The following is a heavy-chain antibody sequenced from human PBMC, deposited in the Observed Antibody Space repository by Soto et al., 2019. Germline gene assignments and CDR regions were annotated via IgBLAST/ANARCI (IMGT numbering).Heavy chain of an antibody. D-gene: IGHD6-13*01. CDR2: IYYSGST. V-gene: IGHV4-31*03. CDR3: ARSLGGRIAAAGTEFDY. CDR1: GGSISSGGYY. J-gene: IGHJ4*02. Sequence: PSETLSLTCTVSGGSISSGGYYWSWIRQHPGKGLEWIGYIYYSGSTYYNPSLKSRVTISVDTSKNQFSLKLSSVTAADTAVYYCARSLGGRIAAAGTEFDYWGQGTLVTVSS.